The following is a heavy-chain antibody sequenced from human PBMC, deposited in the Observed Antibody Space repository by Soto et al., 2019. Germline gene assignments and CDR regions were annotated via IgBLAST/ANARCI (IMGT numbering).Heavy chain of an antibody. Sequence: EVQLVESGGGLIQPGGSLGLSCAASGFTFTGNDMNWVRQAPGKGLEWVSLLYSSGSTYYADSVKGRFTISRDNSNNTLYLQMSSLRAEDTAVYYCAARPLLPGAPWGQGTMVTVSS. V-gene: IGHV3-53*01. CDR3: AARPLLPGAP. D-gene: IGHD3-22*01. CDR2: LYSSGST. J-gene: IGHJ3*01. CDR1: GFTFTGND.